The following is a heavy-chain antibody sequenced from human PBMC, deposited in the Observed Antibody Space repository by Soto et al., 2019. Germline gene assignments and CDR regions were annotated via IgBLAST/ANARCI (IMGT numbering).Heavy chain of an antibody. J-gene: IGHJ4*02. CDR1: GFTFSSYG. V-gene: IGHV3-33*01. Sequence: HPGGSLRLSCAASGFTFSSYGMHWVRQAPGKGLEWVAVIWYDGSNKYYADSVKGRFTISGDNSKNTLYLQMNSLRAEDTAVYYCARADFGIAARPIDYWGQGTLVTVSS. CDR2: IWYDGSNK. D-gene: IGHD6-6*01. CDR3: ARADFGIAARPIDY.